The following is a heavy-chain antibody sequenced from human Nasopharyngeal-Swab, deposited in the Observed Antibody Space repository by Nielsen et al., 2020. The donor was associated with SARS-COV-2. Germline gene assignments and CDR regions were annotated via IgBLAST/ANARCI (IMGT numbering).Heavy chain of an antibody. CDR1: GGSISSGGYY. CDR2: ICYSGST. J-gene: IGHJ5*02. V-gene: IGHV4-31*03. Sequence: SETLSLTCTVSGGSISSGGYYWSWIRQHPGKGLEWIGYICYSGSTYYNPSLKSRVTISVDTSKNQFSLKLSSVTAADTAVYYCARARTRTIFGVVGWFDPWGQGTLVTVSS. D-gene: IGHD3-3*01. CDR3: ARARTRTIFGVVGWFDP.